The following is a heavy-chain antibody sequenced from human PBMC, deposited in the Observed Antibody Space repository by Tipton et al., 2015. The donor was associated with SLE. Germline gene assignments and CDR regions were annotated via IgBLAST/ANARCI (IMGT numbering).Heavy chain of an antibody. CDR3: SRGRNSGFDL. V-gene: IGHV4-39*01. Sequence: TLSLTCIVSGDSISSSNLYWGWFRQPPGKGLEWIGSIYYSGSTYYNPSLKSRVTISVDTSKNQFSLKLSSVTAADTAVYYCSRGRNSGFDLWGQGTLVTVSS. J-gene: IGHJ4*02. D-gene: IGHD1-26*01. CDR2: IYYSGST. CDR1: GDSISSSNLY.